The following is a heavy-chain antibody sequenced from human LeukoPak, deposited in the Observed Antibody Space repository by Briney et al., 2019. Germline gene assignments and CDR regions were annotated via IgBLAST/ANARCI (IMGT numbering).Heavy chain of an antibody. CDR1: GYTFTDYY. V-gene: IGHV1-2*02. CDR3: AKITRVAHYFEV. Sequence: GASVKVSCKASGYTFTDYYIHWVRQAPGQRFEWMGWINPNGGGTQYARQFQDRVTMTRDTSTATAYMELNSLRSDDTAVYYCAKITRVAHYFEVWGQGALVTVSS. J-gene: IGHJ4*02. CDR2: INPNGGGT. D-gene: IGHD5-24*01.